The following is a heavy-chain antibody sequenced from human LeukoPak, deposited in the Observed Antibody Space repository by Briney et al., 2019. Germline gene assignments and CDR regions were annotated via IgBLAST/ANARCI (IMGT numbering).Heavy chain of an antibody. CDR3: TREYNPSWYVRFDH. Sequence: SQTLSLTCAISGDSVSSNSAAWNWIRQSPSRGLEWLGRTYYRSKCYNDYAVSVKSRLTINPDKSKNQISLQLNSVTPDDTAVYYSTREYNPSWYVRFDHWGQGTLVTVSS. D-gene: IGHD6-13*01. CDR1: GDSVSSNSAA. J-gene: IGHJ4*02. CDR2: TYYRSKCYN. V-gene: IGHV6-1*01.